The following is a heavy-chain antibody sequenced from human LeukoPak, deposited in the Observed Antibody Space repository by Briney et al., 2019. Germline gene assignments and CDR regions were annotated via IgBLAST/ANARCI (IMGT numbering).Heavy chain of an antibody. V-gene: IGHV1-69*06. Sequence: SVKVSCKASGGTFSSYAISWVRQAPGQGLEWTGGIIPIFGTANYAQKFQGRVTITADKSTSTAYMELSSLRSEDTAVYYCARGTIQLWVDYYYYYMDVWGKGTTVTVSS. CDR1: GGTFSSYA. CDR3: ARGTIQLWVDYYYYYMDV. D-gene: IGHD5-18*01. J-gene: IGHJ6*03. CDR2: IIPIFGTA.